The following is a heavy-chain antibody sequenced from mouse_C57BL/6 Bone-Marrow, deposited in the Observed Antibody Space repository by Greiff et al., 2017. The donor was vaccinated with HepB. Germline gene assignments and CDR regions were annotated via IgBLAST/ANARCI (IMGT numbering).Heavy chain of an antibody. Sequence: QVQLQQSGAELVKPGASVKMSCKASGYTFTSYWITWVKQRPGQGLEWIGDIYPGSGSTNYNEKFKSKATLTVDTSSSTAYMQLSSLTSEDSAVYYCARDITTVVYFDYWGQGTTLTVSS. CDR2: IYPGSGST. CDR3: ARDITTVVYFDY. J-gene: IGHJ2*01. CDR1: GYTFTSYW. V-gene: IGHV1-55*01. D-gene: IGHD1-1*01.